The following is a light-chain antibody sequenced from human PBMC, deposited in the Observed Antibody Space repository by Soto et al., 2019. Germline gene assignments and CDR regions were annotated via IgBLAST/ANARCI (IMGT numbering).Light chain of an antibody. V-gene: IGLV2-14*01. CDR3: SSFTSSSTSV. CDR1: SSDVGAYNS. CDR2: EVS. J-gene: IGLJ1*01. Sequence: QSALTQPASVSGSPGQSITISCTGTSSDVGAYNSVSWYQQYPGKAPKLMMYEVSNRPSGVSDRFSGSKSGNTASLTISGLQTGDEADYYCSSFTSSSTSVFGTGTKLTVL.